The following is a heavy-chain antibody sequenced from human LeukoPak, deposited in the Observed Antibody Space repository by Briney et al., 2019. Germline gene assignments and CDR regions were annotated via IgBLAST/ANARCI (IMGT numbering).Heavy chain of an antibody. D-gene: IGHD3-22*01. CDR2: ISGSGGST. J-gene: IGHJ4*02. Sequence: PGGSLRLSCAAYGFTFSSYAMSWVRQAPGKGLEWVSAISGSGGSTYYADSVKGRFTISRDNSKNTLYVQMNSLRAEDTAVYYCAKGNYYDSSGYYYFDYWGQGTLVTVSS. CDR3: AKGNYYDSSGYYYFDY. CDR1: GFTFSSYA. V-gene: IGHV3-23*01.